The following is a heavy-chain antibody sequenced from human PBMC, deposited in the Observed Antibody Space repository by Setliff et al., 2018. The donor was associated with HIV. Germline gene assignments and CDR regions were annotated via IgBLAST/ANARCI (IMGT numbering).Heavy chain of an antibody. CDR2: TSGSGVGT. J-gene: IGHJ4*02. CDR3: AKRRDFGSGSYFDH. V-gene: IGHV3-23*01. Sequence: GESLKISCAAPGFTFSSYAMSWVRQAPGKGLEWVSATSGSGVGTYYADSVKGRFTISRDNSKNTLYLQMNSLRAEDTAVYYCAKRRDFGSGSYFDHWGQGTKVTVSS. CDR1: GFTFSSYA. D-gene: IGHD3-10*01.